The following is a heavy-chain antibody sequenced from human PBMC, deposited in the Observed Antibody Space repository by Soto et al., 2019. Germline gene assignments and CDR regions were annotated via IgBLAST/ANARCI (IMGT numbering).Heavy chain of an antibody. V-gene: IGHV3-48*01. CDR3: AREGFYYYYGIAV. Sequence: GGSLRLSCAASGFTFISYSMNWFLQAPWKGLEWVSYISSSSSTIYYADSVKGRFTISRDNAKNSLYLQMNSLRAEDTAVYYCAREGFYYYYGIAVWGQWTTVTVSS. CDR1: GFTFISYS. CDR2: ISSSSSTI. J-gene: IGHJ6*02.